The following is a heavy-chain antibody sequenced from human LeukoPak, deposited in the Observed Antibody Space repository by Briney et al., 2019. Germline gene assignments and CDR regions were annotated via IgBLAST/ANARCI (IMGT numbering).Heavy chain of an antibody. Sequence: GGSLRLSCAASGFTFSGHWMSWVRQAPGKGLEWVANINQGGSDKYYVDSVKGRFTISRDNANNLLYLQMNSLRGEDTAVYHCTRERSRAEDDWGRGTLVTVS. D-gene: IGHD1-14*01. CDR1: GFTFSGHW. J-gene: IGHJ4*02. V-gene: IGHV3-7*01. CDR2: INQGGSDK. CDR3: TRERSRAEDD.